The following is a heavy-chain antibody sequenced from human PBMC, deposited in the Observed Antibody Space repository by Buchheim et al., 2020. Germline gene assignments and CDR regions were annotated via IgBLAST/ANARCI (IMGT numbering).Heavy chain of an antibody. D-gene: IGHD5/OR15-5a*01. J-gene: IGHJ6*02. CDR3: AGCLYYHGMDV. CDR2: INHSGST. CDR1: GGSFSGYY. V-gene: IGHV4-34*01. Sequence: VQLQQWGAGLLKPSETLSLTCAVYGGSFSGYYWSWIRQPPGKGLEWFGEINHSGSTNYNPSLKSRVTLSVDTSKHKFSLKLSSVTAADTAVYYCAGCLYYHGMDVWGQGTT.